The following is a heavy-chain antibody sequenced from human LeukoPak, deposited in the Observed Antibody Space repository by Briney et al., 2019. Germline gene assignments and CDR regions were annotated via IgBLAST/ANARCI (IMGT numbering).Heavy chain of an antibody. CDR1: GFTFSSYA. D-gene: IGHD2-15*01. J-gene: IGHJ4*02. Sequence: GASLRLSCAASGFTFSSYAMSWVRQAPGKGLEWVSGISGSGGNTYYADSVKGRFTISRDNSKNTLHMQMNSLRAEDTAVYYCARNKGDSGGSLGYWGQGTLVTVSS. CDR2: ISGSGGNT. CDR3: ARNKGDSGGSLGY. V-gene: IGHV3-23*01.